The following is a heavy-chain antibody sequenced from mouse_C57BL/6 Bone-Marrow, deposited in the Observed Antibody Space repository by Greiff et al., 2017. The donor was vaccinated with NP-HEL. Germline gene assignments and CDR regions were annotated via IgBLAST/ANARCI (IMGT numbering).Heavy chain of an antibody. J-gene: IGHJ2*01. CDR1: GYTFTSYG. CDR3: AREAYSGDY. V-gene: IGHV1-81*01. Sequence: QLVESGAELARPGASVKLSCKASGYTFTSYGISWVKQRTGQGLEWIGEIYPRSGNTYYNEKFKGKATLTADKSSSTAYMELRSLTSEDSAVYFCAREAYSGDYWGQGTTLTVSS. CDR2: IYPRSGNT. D-gene: IGHD2-10*01.